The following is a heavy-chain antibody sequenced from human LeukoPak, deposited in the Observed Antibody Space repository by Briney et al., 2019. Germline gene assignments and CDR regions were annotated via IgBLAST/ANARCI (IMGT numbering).Heavy chain of an antibody. CDR1: GFIFSNYG. CDR3: AKAHSSSWYYFDY. CDR2: ISGSGDNT. D-gene: IGHD6-13*01. V-gene: IGHV3-23*01. J-gene: IGHJ4*02. Sequence: PGGSLRLSCAASGFIFSNYGMNWVRQAPGKGLEWVSIISGSGDNTYYADSMKGRFTISRDNSKNTLYLQMNSLRAEDTAVYYCAKAHSSSWYYFDYWGQGTLVTVSS.